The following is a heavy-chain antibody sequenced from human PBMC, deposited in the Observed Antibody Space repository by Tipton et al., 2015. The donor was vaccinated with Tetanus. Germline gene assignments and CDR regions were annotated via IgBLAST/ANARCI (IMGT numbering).Heavy chain of an antibody. J-gene: IGHJ4*02. CDR1: GGSFSAYY. CDR2: INHSGST. D-gene: IGHD3-16*01. CDR3: ARIVRMGDFSFFDS. V-gene: IGHV4-34*01. Sequence: TLSLTCAVYGGSFSAYYWSWIRQSPGKGLEWIGEINHSGSTTYSPSFKSRVTMSVDTSKNQFSLRLSSVTAADTAVYYCARIVRMGDFSFFDSWGLGTLVTVSS.